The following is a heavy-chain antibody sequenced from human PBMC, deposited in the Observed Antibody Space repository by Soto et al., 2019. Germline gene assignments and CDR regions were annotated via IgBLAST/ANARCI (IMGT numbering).Heavy chain of an antibody. D-gene: IGHD3-16*01. V-gene: IGHV3-30*18. CDR1: GFTFSNYG. CDR2: ISYAGSNK. Sequence: QVQLVESGGGVVQPGRSLRLSCAASGFTFSNYGMHWVRQAPGKGLEWVALISYAGSNKYYADSVKGRFTISRDNSKNTLYLQMNSLSPEDTSIYYCAKGDEGGAYYGVDVWGQGTTVTVSS. J-gene: IGHJ6*02. CDR3: AKGDEGGAYYGVDV.